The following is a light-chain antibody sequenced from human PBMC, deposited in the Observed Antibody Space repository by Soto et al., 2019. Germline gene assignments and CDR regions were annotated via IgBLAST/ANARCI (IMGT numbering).Light chain of an antibody. CDR2: DNN. V-gene: IGLV1-51*01. J-gene: IGLJ2*01. CDR3: GTWDSSRSAVV. Sequence: QSVLTQPPSVSAAPGQKVTISCSGSSSNIGNNYVSLYQQFPGTAPKLLISDNNNRPSGIPDRFSGSKSGTSASLAITGLQTGDGADYYCGTWDSSRSAVVFGGGTKLTVL. CDR1: SSNIGNNY.